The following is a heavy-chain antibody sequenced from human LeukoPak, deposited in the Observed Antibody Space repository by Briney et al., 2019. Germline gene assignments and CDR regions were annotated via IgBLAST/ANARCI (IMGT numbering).Heavy chain of an antibody. J-gene: IGHJ4*02. CDR2: TNPNSGGT. Sequence: ASVRVSCKASGYTFTGYYMHWVRQAPGQGLEWMGWTNPNSGGTNYAQKFQGRVTMTRDTSISTAYMELSRLRSDDTAVYYCARVKSGGADHDFDYWGQGTLVTVSS. D-gene: IGHD3-3*01. V-gene: IGHV1-2*02. CDR1: GYTFTGYY. CDR3: ARVKSGGADHDFDY.